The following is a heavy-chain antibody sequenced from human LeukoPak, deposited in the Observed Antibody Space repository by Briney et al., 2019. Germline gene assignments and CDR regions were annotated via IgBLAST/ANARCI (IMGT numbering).Heavy chain of an antibody. CDR3: AREVGGYFQYNWFDP. V-gene: IGHV1-69*04. CDR2: IIPIFGIA. CDR1: GGTFSSYA. D-gene: IGHD2-21*01. J-gene: IGHJ5*02. Sequence: SVKVSCKASGGTFSSYAISWVRQALGQGLEWMGRIIPIFGIANYAQKFQGRVTITADKSTSTAYMELSSLRSEDTAVYYCAREVGGYFQYNWFDPWGQGTLVTVSS.